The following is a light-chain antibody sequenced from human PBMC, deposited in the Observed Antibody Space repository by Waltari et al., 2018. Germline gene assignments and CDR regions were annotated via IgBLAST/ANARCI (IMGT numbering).Light chain of an antibody. CDR1: SSNIGSTY. CDR3: AAWDDSLSGPV. V-gene: IGLV1-47*01. CDR2: RNN. J-gene: IGLJ2*01. Sequence: QSVLTQPPSASETPGQRVTISCSGSSSNIGSTYVYWYQHLPGTAPKPLIYRNNQRPSGVPDRFSGSKSGTSASLAISGLRSEDEADYYCAAWDDSLSGPVFGGGTKLTVL.